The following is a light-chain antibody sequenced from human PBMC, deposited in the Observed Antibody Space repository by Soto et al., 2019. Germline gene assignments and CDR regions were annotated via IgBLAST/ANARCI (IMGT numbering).Light chain of an antibody. CDR2: DVS. V-gene: IGKV1-13*02. J-gene: IGKJ5*01. CDR3: LKFNSYPIT. CDR1: QDIRGA. Sequence: AIQLTQSPSSLSASVGDRVTITCRASQDIRGALAWYQQKPGKAPKMLIYDVSTLDSGVPLRFSGSSTGTDFTLTTSSQQPVELATYYCLKFNSYPITFGQGTLLEIK.